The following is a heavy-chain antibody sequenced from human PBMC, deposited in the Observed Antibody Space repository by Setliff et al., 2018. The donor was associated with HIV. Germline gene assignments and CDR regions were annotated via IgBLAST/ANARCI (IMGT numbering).Heavy chain of an antibody. CDR3: AKDPGRFGVVTPFDN. J-gene: IGHJ4*02. CDR1: GLTFSNCG. Sequence: GGSLRLSCATSGLTFSNCGMHWVRQAPGKGLEWVASIRSDGSNKYYADSVTGRFTISRDDSKNTLYLQMNSLRAEDTAVYYCAKDPGRFGVVTPFDNWGQGALVTVSS. V-gene: IGHV3-30*02. D-gene: IGHD3-3*01. CDR2: IRSDGSNK.